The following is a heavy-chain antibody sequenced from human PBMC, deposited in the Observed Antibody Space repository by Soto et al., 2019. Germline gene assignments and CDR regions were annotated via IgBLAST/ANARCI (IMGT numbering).Heavy chain of an antibody. CDR1: GGSISSSSYY. CDR3: ARVVVDFWSGYQDY. D-gene: IGHD3-3*01. Sequence: PSETLSLTCTVSGGSISSSSYYWGWIRQPPGKGLEWIGSIYYSGSTYYNPSLKSRVTISVDTSKNQFSLKLSSVTAADTAVYYCARVVVDFWSGYQDYWGQGTLVTVSS. J-gene: IGHJ4*02. CDR2: IYYSGST. V-gene: IGHV4-39*01.